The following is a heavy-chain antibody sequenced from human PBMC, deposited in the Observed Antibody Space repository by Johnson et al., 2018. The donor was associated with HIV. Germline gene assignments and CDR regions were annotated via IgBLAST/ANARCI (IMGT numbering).Heavy chain of an antibody. D-gene: IGHD3-16*01. V-gene: IGHV3-33*01. CDR2: IYYDGSNK. CDR3: AREGPLTFGGSDAFDI. Sequence: VQLVESGGGVVQPGGSLRLSCAASGFTFSSYGMHWVRQAPGKGLEWVAVIYYDGSNKYYADSMKGRFTISRDNAKNSLYLQMNSLRAEDTALYYCAREGPLTFGGSDAFDIWGQGTMVTVSS. CDR1: GFTFSSYG. J-gene: IGHJ3*02.